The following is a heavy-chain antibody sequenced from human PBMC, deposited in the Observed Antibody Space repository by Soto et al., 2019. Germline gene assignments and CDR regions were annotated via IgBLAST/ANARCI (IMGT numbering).Heavy chain of an antibody. Sequence: SETLSLTCGVSGGSIISYYWSWIRQPAGKGLEWIGRIYTSGSTNYNPSLKSRVTMSVDTSKNQFSLKLSSVTAADTAVYYCARATYYYDSSGYYAYYGMDVWGQGTTVTVSS. V-gene: IGHV4-4*07. CDR3: ARATYYYDSSGYYAYYGMDV. CDR1: GGSIISYY. D-gene: IGHD3-22*01. CDR2: IYTSGST. J-gene: IGHJ6*02.